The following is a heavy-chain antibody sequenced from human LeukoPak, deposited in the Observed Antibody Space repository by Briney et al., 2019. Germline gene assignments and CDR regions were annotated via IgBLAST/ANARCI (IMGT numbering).Heavy chain of an antibody. Sequence: PGGSLRLFCAASGFTFSSFWMSWVRQAPGKGLEWVANIKQEGSEKYYVGSVKGRFTISRDDARNSLYLQMNSLRAEDTAVYFCARGFELDYWGQGTLVTVSS. V-gene: IGHV3-7*01. CDR3: ARGFELDY. CDR2: IKQEGSEK. CDR1: GFTFSSFW. J-gene: IGHJ4*02.